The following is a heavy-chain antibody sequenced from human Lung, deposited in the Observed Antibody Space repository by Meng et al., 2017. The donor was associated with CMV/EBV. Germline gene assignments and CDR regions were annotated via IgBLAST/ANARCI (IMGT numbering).Heavy chain of an antibody. CDR1: GFTFSSYA. CDR3: AGDHDYDFWGGYVDY. V-gene: IGHV3-64*02. CDR2: ISSNGGST. Sequence: GESLKISCAASGFTFSSYAMHWVRQAPGKGLEYVSAISSNGGSTYYADSVKGRFTIYRDNSKNTLYLQMGSLRAEDMAVYYCAGDHDYDFWGGYVDYWGQGTXVTVAS. D-gene: IGHD3-3*01. J-gene: IGHJ4*02.